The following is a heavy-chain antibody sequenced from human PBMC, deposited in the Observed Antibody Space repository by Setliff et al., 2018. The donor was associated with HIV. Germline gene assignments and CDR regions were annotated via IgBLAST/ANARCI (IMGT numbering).Heavy chain of an antibody. Sequence: SETLSLTCTVYGGSFSNYYTNWIRQPPGKGLEWIGDINHRGDTKYNPSLKSRVTISVDTSKNQFSLKLSSVTAADTAVYYCARHGLLWFGAGYNWFDPWGQGTLVTVSS. D-gene: IGHD3-10*01. J-gene: IGHJ5*02. CDR1: GGSFSNYY. V-gene: IGHV4-34*01. CDR3: ARHGLLWFGAGYNWFDP. CDR2: INHRGDT.